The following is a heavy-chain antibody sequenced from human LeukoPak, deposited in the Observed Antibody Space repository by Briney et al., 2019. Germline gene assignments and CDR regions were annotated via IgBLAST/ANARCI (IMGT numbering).Heavy chain of an antibody. D-gene: IGHD5-18*01. CDR2: IIPIFGTA. CDR3: ARGTAMVNFDY. Sequence: ASVKVSCQASGYTFTSYGISWVRQAPGQGLEWMGGIIPIFGTANYAQKFQGRVTITADESTSTAYMELSSLRSEDTAVYYCARGTAMVNFDYWGQGTLVTVSS. J-gene: IGHJ4*02. V-gene: IGHV1-69*13. CDR1: GYTFTSYG.